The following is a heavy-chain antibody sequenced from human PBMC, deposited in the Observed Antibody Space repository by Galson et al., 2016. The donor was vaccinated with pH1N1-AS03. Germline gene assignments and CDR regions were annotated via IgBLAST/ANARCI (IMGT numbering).Heavy chain of an antibody. Sequence: SLRLSCAASGFTFRSNGMSWVRQARGKGLEWVAFVNTRGDTIHYADSLKGRFTISRDNAKNGLYLQMNSLRAEDSGLYYCVRTWLTNSFEFWGQGTLVTVSS. CDR3: VRTWLTNSFEF. D-gene: IGHD6-13*01. CDR2: VNTRGDTI. J-gene: IGHJ4*03. CDR1: GFTFRSNG. V-gene: IGHV3-48*03.